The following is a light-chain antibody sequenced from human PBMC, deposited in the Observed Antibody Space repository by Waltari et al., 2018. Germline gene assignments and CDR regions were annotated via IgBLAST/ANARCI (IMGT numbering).Light chain of an antibody. Sequence: QSVLTQPPSVSGAPGQRVTISCSGSSSNIGAGHDVHWYQVFPRAAPKLLIYGNSNRPSGVPDRFSGSSSDNSASLTITGAQAEDEASYYCHSRDATGVGGSFGGGTKLTVL. CDR1: SSNIGAGHD. CDR3: HSRDATGVGGS. CDR2: GNS. V-gene: IGLV1-40*01. J-gene: IGLJ2*01.